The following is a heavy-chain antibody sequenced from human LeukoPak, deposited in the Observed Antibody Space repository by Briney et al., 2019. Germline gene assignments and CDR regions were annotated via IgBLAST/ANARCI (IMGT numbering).Heavy chain of an antibody. D-gene: IGHD2-2*02. J-gene: IGHJ5*02. V-gene: IGHV4-31*03. Sequence: SQTLSLTCTVSGGSISSGGYYWSWIRQHPGKGLEWIGYIYYSWSTYYNPSLKSRVTISVDTSKNQFSLKLSSVTAADTAVYYCAIWLRGPAAIGWFDPWGQGTLVTVSS. CDR1: GGSISSGGYY. CDR3: AIWLRGPAAIGWFDP. CDR2: IYYSWST.